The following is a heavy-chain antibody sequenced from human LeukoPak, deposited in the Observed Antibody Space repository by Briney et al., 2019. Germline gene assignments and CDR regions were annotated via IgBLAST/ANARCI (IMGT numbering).Heavy chain of an antibody. Sequence: GGSLRLSCAASGFTFNRYWMHWVRQVPGKGLVWVSRINTDASNTHYADFVKGRSTISRDNAKNTVYLQMNSLRAEDTAVYSCARHYYDSGSYHSLDYWGQGTPVTVSS. CDR3: ARHYYDSGSYHSLDY. D-gene: IGHD3-22*01. J-gene: IGHJ4*02. V-gene: IGHV3-74*01. CDR2: INTDASNT. CDR1: GFTFNRYW.